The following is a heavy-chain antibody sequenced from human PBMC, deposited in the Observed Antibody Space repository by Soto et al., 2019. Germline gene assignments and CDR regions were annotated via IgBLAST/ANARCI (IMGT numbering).Heavy chain of an antibody. J-gene: IGHJ4*02. CDR1: GFTFSTYA. CDR3: ARFVGYGGDDYYFDY. V-gene: IGHV3-30-3*01. D-gene: IGHD5-12*01. CDR2: ISRDGTNK. Sequence: QVQLVESGGGVVQPGRSLRLSCAASGFTFSTYAMHWVRQAPGKGLEWVAVISRDGTNKYHADSVKGRFTISRDNSKNQMYLQMTSLRAEDTAMYYCARFVGYGGDDYYFDYWGQGTLVTVSS.